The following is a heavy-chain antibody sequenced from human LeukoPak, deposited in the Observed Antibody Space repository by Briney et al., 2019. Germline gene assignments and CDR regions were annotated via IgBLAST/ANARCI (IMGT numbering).Heavy chain of an antibody. D-gene: IGHD1-26*01. V-gene: IGHV4-34*01. CDR1: GGSFSGYY. CDR2: INHSGST. J-gene: IGHJ4*02. Sequence: PSETLSLTCAVYGGSFSGYYWSWIRQPPGKGLEWIGEINHSGSTNYNPSLKSRVTISVDTSKNQFSLKLSSVTAADTAVYYCARDHLGYDFRWELLSGVDDYWGQGTLVTVSS. CDR3: ARDHLGYDFRWELLSGVDDY.